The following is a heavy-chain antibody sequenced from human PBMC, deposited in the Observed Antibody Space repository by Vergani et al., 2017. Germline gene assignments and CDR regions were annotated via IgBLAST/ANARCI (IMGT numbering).Heavy chain of an antibody. CDR1: GGSLSGYY. V-gene: IGHV4-59*01. Sequence: QVQLQESGPGLVRPSETLSLTCTVSGGSLSGYYWNWIRQTPGAGLELVGNVEDSGYFNYNPSLKTRVPISSDTSNNQFSLMLSSVTVADTAVYYCARSIVSRNPPDYFDNWGQGTLVTVSS. D-gene: IGHD1-14*01. CDR3: ARSIVSRNPPDYFDN. CDR2: VEDSGYF. J-gene: IGHJ4*02.